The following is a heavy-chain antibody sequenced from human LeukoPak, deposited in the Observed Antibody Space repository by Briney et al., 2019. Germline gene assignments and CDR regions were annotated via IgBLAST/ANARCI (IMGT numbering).Heavy chain of an antibody. CDR3: ARDRYCGGNCYGGFDL. CDR2: INYSGNT. V-gene: IGHV4-59*01. D-gene: IGHD2-21*02. CDR1: GGPIRSYY. J-gene: IGHJ2*01. Sequence: SETLSLTCTVSGGPIRSYYWSWIRQPPGKGLEWIGYINYSGNTNYNPSLKSRVTISVDTSKNQFSLNLNSVTAADTAVYYCARDRYCGGNCYGGFDLWGRGTLVTVSS.